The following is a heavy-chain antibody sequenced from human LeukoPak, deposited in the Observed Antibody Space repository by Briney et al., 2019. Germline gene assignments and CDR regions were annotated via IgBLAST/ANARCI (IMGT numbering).Heavy chain of an antibody. V-gene: IGHV3-30*18. D-gene: IGHD6-19*01. CDR3: AKDGEQWLVTDGMDV. CDR1: GFTFSSYG. J-gene: IGHJ6*02. CDR2: ISYDGSNE. Sequence: GSLRLSCAASGFTFSSYGMHWVRQAPGKGLEWVAVISYDGSNEYYADSVKGRFTISRDNSKNTLYLQMNSLRAEDTAVYYCAKDGEQWLVTDGMDVWGQGTTVTVSS.